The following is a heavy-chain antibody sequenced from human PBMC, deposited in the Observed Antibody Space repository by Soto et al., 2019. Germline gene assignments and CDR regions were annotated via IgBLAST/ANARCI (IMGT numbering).Heavy chain of an antibody. CDR3: STTVITAPLFEY. Sequence: EVQLVESGGGLVQPGGSLRLSCEGSGFTFSGHYMDWVRQAPGEGLEWLGRIRNKPNGHTTAYAASVKGRFTISRDDSKNLVNLQMNSLKSEDTALYYCSTTVITAPLFEYWGQGTLVAVSS. CDR1: GFTFSGHY. J-gene: IGHJ4*02. CDR2: IRNKPNGHTT. V-gene: IGHV3-72*01. D-gene: IGHD2-21*02.